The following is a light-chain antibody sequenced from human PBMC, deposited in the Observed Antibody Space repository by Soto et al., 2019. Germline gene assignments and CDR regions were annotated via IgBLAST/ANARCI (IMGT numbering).Light chain of an antibody. Sequence: DIQMTQSPSSLSTSVGDRVTMTCRAGQTIATFLNWYQQTPGKAPRLPIYEATNLQSGVPSRFSGSGSGTDFALTISSLQPEDFATYYCQQTYITPQTFGQGTKVDI. CDR2: EAT. CDR1: QTIATF. V-gene: IGKV1-39*01. CDR3: QQTYITPQT. J-gene: IGKJ1*01.